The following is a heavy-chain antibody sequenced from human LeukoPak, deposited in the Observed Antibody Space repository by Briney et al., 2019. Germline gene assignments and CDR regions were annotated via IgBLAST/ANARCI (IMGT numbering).Heavy chain of an antibody. CDR3: AKGQDYYDSSGHYEADVFDI. D-gene: IGHD3-22*01. CDR1: GFTFSSYG. V-gene: IGHV3-23*01. CDR2: IRGSGGST. J-gene: IGHJ3*02. Sequence: GGTLRLSCAASGFTFSSYGMSWVRQAPGKGLDWISAIRGSGGSTYYADSVKGRFTISRDNSKNTLFLQMSSLRAEDTAVYYCAKGQDYYDSSGHYEADVFDIWGQGTMVTVSS.